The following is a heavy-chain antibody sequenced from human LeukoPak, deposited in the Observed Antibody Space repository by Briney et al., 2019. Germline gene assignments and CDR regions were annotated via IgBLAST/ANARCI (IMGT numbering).Heavy chain of an antibody. D-gene: IGHD3-10*01. CDR1: GYTFSSYG. CDR3: ARDMVRGVDY. Sequence: GASVKVSCKASGYTFSSYGFNWVRHPPAQGLEWMGWISAYNGDTNYAQKFQGRVTMTTDTSTSTAYMELRSLRSDDTAVYYCARDMVRGVDYWGQGTLVTVSS. J-gene: IGHJ4*02. V-gene: IGHV1-18*04. CDR2: ISAYNGDT.